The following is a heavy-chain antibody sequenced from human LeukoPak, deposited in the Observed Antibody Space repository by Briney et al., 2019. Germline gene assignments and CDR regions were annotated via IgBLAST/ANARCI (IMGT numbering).Heavy chain of an antibody. D-gene: IGHD3-10*01. V-gene: IGHV3-7*01. CDR2: IKQDGSEK. CDR3: ARENEGSGSSHYYYYYMDV. CDR1: GFTFSSYW. Sequence: GGSLRLSCAASGFTFSSYWMSWVRQAPGKGLEWVANIKQDGSEKYYVDSVKGRFTISRDNAKNSLYLQMNSLRAEDTAVYYCARENEGSGSSHYYYYYMDVWGKGTTVTVSS. J-gene: IGHJ6*03.